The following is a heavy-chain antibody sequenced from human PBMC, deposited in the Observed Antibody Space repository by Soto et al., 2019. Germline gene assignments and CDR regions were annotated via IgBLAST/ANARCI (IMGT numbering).Heavy chain of an antibody. J-gene: IGHJ6*02. CDR1: GYNFATHW. V-gene: IGHV5-51*01. D-gene: IGHD5-12*01. Sequence: PEESLKISCQGSGYNFATHWIGWVRHKAGKGLEWMGIIFPGDAETRYSPSFQGHITISADKSISTAYLRWSSLKASDTGMYYCATPGGFGMDVWGQGTTVTVSS. CDR3: ATPGGFGMDV. CDR2: IFPGDAET.